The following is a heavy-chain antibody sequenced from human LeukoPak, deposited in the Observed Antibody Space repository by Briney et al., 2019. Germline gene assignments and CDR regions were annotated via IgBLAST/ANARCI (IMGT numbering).Heavy chain of an antibody. Sequence: PSETLSLTCTVSGGSISSSSYYWGWIRQPPGKGLEWIGSIYYSGSTYYNPSLKSRVTISVDTSKNQFSLKLSSVTAADTAVYYCARRVLLVGAEGHNDAFDIWGQGTMVTVSS. D-gene: IGHD1-26*01. CDR1: GGSISSSSYY. J-gene: IGHJ3*02. CDR3: ARRVLLVGAEGHNDAFDI. V-gene: IGHV4-39*01. CDR2: IYYSGST.